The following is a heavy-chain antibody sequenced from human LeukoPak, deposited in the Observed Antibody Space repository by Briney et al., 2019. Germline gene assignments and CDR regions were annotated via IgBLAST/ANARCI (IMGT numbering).Heavy chain of an antibody. Sequence: ASVRVSCKASGYTFTSYGISWVRQAPGQGIEWMGWISAYNGNTNYAQKLQGRVTMTTDTSTSTAYMERRSLRSDDTAVYYCARADYYDSSGYYSETIDYWGQGTLVTVSS. CDR3: ARADYYDSSGYYSETIDY. CDR2: ISAYNGNT. D-gene: IGHD3-22*01. V-gene: IGHV1-18*01. J-gene: IGHJ4*02. CDR1: GYTFTSYG.